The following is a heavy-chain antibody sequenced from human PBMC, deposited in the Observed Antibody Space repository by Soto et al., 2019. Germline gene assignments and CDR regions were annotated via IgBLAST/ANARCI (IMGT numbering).Heavy chain of an antibody. CDR1: GFTFSDYY. D-gene: IGHD2-2*01. CDR3: ARERYQVLSDGMDV. CDR2: LNPKSGGT. J-gene: IGHJ6*02. V-gene: IGHV1-2*02. Sequence: ASVKVSCKASGFTFSDYYMHWVREAPGQGLEWMGWLNPKSGGTTYAQKFQGRLTLSRDTSINTAYMELSRLSIDDTALYYCARERYQVLSDGMDVWGQGTTVTVS.